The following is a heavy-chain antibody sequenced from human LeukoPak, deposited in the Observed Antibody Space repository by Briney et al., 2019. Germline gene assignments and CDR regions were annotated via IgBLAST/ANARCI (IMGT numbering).Heavy chain of an antibody. CDR2: IKQDGSEK. CDR3: ARLKKNGLWFGGKYYFDY. J-gene: IGHJ4*02. Sequence: GGSLRLSCAASGFTFSSYWMSWVRQAPGKGLEWVANIKQDGSEKYYVDSVRGRFTISRDNAKNSLYLQMNSLRAEDTAVYYCARLKKNGLWFGGKYYFDYWGQGTLVTVSS. V-gene: IGHV3-7*01. CDR1: GFTFSSYW. D-gene: IGHD3-10*01.